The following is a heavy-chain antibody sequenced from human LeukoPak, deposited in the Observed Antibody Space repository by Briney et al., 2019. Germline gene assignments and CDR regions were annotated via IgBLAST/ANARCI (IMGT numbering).Heavy chain of an antibody. Sequence: SETLSLTCTVSGGSISSYYWGWIRQPPGKGLEWMGSIYYSGSTYYNPSLKSRVTISVDTSKNQFSVKLSSVTAADTAVYYCASPLMTTVTTEDAFDIWGQGTMVTVSS. CDR2: IYYSGST. J-gene: IGHJ3*02. D-gene: IGHD4-17*01. CDR1: GGSISSYY. CDR3: ASPLMTTVTTEDAFDI. V-gene: IGHV4-39*01.